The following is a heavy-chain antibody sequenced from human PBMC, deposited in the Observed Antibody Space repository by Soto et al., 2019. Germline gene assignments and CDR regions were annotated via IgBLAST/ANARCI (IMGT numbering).Heavy chain of an antibody. J-gene: IGHJ6*03. CDR1: GYTFTSYG. CDR3: ARDGGYRSDA. CDR2: ISAYNGNT. V-gene: IGHV1-18*01. D-gene: IGHD3-16*01. Sequence: QVQLVQSGAEVKKPGASVKVSCKASGYTFTSYGISWVRQAPGQGLEWMGWISAYNGNTNYAQKLQGRVTTTTDTPTRTSETELRSLRSDATAVNYCARDGGYRSDAWAKCTTGTLS.